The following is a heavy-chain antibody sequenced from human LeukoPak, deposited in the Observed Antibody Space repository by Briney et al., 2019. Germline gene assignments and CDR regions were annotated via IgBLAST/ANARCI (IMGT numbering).Heavy chain of an antibody. Sequence: SETLSLTCTVSGGSISSYYWSWIRQPPGKGLEWIGYIYYSGSTNYNPSLKSRVTTSVDTSKNQFSLKLSSVTAADTAVYYCARATPYVDDPGGMDVWGKGTTVTVS. CDR3: ARATPYVDDPGGMDV. CDR1: GGSISSYY. V-gene: IGHV4-59*01. D-gene: IGHD1-1*01. CDR2: IYYSGST. J-gene: IGHJ6*04.